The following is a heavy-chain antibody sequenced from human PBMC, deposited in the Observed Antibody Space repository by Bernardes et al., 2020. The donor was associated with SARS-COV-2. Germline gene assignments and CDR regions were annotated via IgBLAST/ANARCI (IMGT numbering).Heavy chain of an antibody. CDR1: GFTFDDYA. Sequence: GGSLRLSCAASGFTFDDYAMHWVRQAPGKGLEWVSGISWNSGSIGYADSVKGRFTISRDNAKNSLYLQMNSLRAEDTALYYCAKVEGGFDYWGQGTLVTVSS. D-gene: IGHD1-1*01. CDR3: AKVEGGFDY. J-gene: IGHJ4*02. V-gene: IGHV3-9*01. CDR2: ISWNSGSI.